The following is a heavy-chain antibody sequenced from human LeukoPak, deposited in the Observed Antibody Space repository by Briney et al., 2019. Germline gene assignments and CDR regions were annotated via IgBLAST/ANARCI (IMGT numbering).Heavy chain of an antibody. CDR2: ITSSGGGT. D-gene: IGHD1-14*01. CDR3: ATARILSTGLRY. CDR1: GFIFSGND. V-gene: IGHV3-23*01. Sequence: GGSLRLSCAASGFIFSGNDMTWVRQAPGKGLEWVSGITSSGGGTFYGDSVEGRFTISRDNSQNALYLQMNNLGAGDTATYFRATARILSTGLRYWGQGALVTVSS. J-gene: IGHJ4*02.